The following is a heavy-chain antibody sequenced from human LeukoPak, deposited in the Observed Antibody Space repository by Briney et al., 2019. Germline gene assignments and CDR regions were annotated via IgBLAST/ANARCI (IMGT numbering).Heavy chain of an antibody. CDR3: ARGRTRYYYDSSGNFDY. Sequence: ASVKVSCKASGYTFTGYYMHWVRPAPGQGLEWMGWINPNSGGTNYAQKFQGRVTMTRDTSISTAYMELSRLRSDDTAVYYCARGRTRYYYDSSGNFDYWGQGTLVTVSS. D-gene: IGHD3-22*01. CDR1: GYTFTGYY. CDR2: INPNSGGT. V-gene: IGHV1-2*02. J-gene: IGHJ4*02.